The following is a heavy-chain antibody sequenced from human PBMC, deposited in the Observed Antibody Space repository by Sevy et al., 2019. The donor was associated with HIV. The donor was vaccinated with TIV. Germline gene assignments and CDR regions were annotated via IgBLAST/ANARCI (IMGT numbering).Heavy chain of an antibody. CDR3: ARDVGGYSYGYGVFAFDI. V-gene: IGHV4-30-4*01. CDR1: GGSISSGDYY. CDR2: IYYGGST. D-gene: IGHD5-18*01. J-gene: IGHJ3*02. Sequence: SETLSLTCTVSGGSISSGDYYWSWIRQPPGKGLEWIGYIYYGGSTYYNPSLKSRVTISVDTSKNQFSLKLSSVTAADTAVYDGARDVGGYSYGYGVFAFDIWGQGTMVTVSS.